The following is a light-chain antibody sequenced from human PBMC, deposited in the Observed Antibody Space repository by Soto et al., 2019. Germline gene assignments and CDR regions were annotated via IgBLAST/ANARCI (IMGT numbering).Light chain of an antibody. V-gene: IGKV3-11*01. CDR3: QQSSNLPYT. CDR2: DAS. Sequence: EIVLTQSPATLSLSPGERATLSCRASQSVSRDLAWYQQKPGQAPRLLIYDASNRATGIPARFSASGSGTDFTLTIGSLEPEDFAVYYCQQSSNLPYTFGQGTKLEIK. CDR1: QSVSRD. J-gene: IGKJ2*01.